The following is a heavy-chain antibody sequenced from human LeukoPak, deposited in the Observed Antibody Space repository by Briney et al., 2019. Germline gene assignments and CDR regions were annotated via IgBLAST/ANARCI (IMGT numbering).Heavy chain of an antibody. J-gene: IGHJ3*02. CDR2: IYYSGST. D-gene: IGHD1-14*01. Sequence: PSETLSLTCFVSGGSVSSGSSYWSWIRQPPWKGLEWFGYIYYSGSTNYNPSLKSRVPISLDTSKNKFSLELSSVTAADTAVYYCARAGARNPFEKVVGFAFDIWGQGTMVTVSS. V-gene: IGHV4-61*01. CDR3: ARAGARNPFEKVVGFAFDI. CDR1: GGSVSSGSSY.